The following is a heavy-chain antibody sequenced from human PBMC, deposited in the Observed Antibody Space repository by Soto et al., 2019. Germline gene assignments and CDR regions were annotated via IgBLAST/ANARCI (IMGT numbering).Heavy chain of an antibody. CDR2: ISTYNGHT. J-gene: IGHJ6*02. D-gene: IGHD6-19*01. Sequence: QVQLVQSGAEVRKPGASVKVSCKASGYTFTNYGISWVRQAPGQGLEWVGWISTYNGHTTSAQKLQGRVTMTTDTPTSTVYMELRTLRSDDTAVYYCARDWGQQWLAYGMDVWGQGTTVTVSS. CDR3: ARDWGQQWLAYGMDV. V-gene: IGHV1-18*01. CDR1: GYTFTNYG.